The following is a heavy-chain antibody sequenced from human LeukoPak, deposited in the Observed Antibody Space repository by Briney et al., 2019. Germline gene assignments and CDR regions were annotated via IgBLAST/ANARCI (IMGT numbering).Heavy chain of an antibody. CDR1: GYTFTSYD. V-gene: IGHV1-8*01. CDR3: YLWFGELGIYYYGMDV. J-gene: IGHJ6*02. D-gene: IGHD3-10*01. Sequence: GASVKVSCKASGYTFTSYDINWVRQATGQGLEWMGWMNPNSGNTGYAQKFQGRVTMTRNTSISTAYMELSSLRSEDTAVYYCYLWFGELGIYYYGMDVWGQGTTVTVSS. CDR2: MNPNSGNT.